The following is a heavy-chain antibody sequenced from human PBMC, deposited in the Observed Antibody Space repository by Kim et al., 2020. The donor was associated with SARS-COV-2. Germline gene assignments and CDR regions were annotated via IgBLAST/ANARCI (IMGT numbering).Heavy chain of an antibody. V-gene: IGHV3-30*02. J-gene: IGHJ4*02. D-gene: IGHD3-22*01. Sequence: AESVKGRFTTSRDNSTSTLYLQMNGLRAEDTAVYYCAKGVIYESSGYYFGWGQGTLVTVSS. CDR3: AKGVIYESSGYYFG.